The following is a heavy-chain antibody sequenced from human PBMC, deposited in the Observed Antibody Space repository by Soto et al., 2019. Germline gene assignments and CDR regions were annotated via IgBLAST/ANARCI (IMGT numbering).Heavy chain of an antibody. D-gene: IGHD3-16*02. J-gene: IGHJ4*02. CDR1: GYSFTSYW. V-gene: IGHV5-51*01. Sequence: GESLKISCKASGYSFTSYWIAWVRQMPGKGLEWLGIIFPGNSNTRYSPSFQGQVTISADKSISTAYLQMNSLRAEDTAVYYCAKDDNYDYVWGTYRSLYSDYWGRGTLVTVSS. CDR2: IFPGNSNT. CDR3: AKDDNYDYVWGTYRSLYSDY.